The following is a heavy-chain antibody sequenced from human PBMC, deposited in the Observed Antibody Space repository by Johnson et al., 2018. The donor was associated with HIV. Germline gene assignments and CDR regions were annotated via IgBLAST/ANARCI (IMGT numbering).Heavy chain of an antibody. CDR1: GFTFSRFC. CDR2: IKQDGSEK. D-gene: IGHD5-18*01. Sequence: VQLVESGGGLVQPGGSLRLSCVASGFTFSRFCMNWVRQAPGKGLESVANIKQDGSEKYYVDSVKGRFTISRDNAKNSLYLQMNSLSADDTAVYYCARGYSYGFVLSWGQGTMVTVSP. V-gene: IGHV3-7*04. J-gene: IGHJ3*01. CDR3: ARGYSYGFVLS.